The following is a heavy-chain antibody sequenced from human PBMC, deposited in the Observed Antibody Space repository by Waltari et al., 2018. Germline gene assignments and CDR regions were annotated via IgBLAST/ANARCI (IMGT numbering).Heavy chain of an antibody. CDR3: AKEGRWPYFDY. D-gene: IGHD3-10*01. J-gene: IGHJ4*02. CDR2: IYSGGSST. CDR1: GFTFSSYA. Sequence: EVQLLESGGGLVQPGGSLRVSCAASGFTFSSYAMSWVRQAPGKGLEWVSVIYSGGSSTYYADSVKGRFTISRDNSKNTLYLQMNSLRAEDTAVYYCAKEGRWPYFDYWGQGTLVTVSS. V-gene: IGHV3-23*03.